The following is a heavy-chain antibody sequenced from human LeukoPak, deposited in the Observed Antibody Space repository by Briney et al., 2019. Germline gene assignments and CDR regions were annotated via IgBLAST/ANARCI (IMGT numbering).Heavy chain of an antibody. CDR1: GYTFTSYG. D-gene: IGHD3-10*01. CDR3: VTITMVRGVILNTADY. J-gene: IGHJ4*02. V-gene: IGHV1-18*01. CDR2: ISAYNGNT. Sequence: PLASVKVSCKASGYTFTSYGISWVRQAPGQGLEWMGWISAYNGNTNYAQKLQGRVTMTTDTSTSTAYMELRSLRSDDAAVYYCVTITMVRGVILNTADYWGQGTLVTVSS.